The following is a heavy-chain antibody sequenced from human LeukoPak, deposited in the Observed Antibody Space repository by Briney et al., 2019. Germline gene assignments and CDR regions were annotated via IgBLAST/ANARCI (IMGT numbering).Heavy chain of an antibody. CDR1: GFTFSSYA. V-gene: IGHV3-23*01. J-gene: IGHJ3*02. CDR3: AKDQRSGWDAFDI. Sequence: GGSLRLSCAASGFTFSSYAMSWVRQAPGKGLEWVSAISGSGGSTYFADSVKGRFTISRDNSKNTLYLQMNSLRAEDTAVYYCAKDQRSGWDAFDIWGQGTMVTVSS. D-gene: IGHD6-25*01. CDR2: ISGSGGST.